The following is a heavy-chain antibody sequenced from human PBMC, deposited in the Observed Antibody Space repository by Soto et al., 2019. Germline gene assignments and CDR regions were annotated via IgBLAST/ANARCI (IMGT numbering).Heavy chain of an antibody. Sequence: QVQLVQSGAEVKKPGSSVKVSCKASGGTFSTYTITWVRQVLGQGLEWMGRIIPIIGIINYAQKFQGRVTISADKFTGTAYMELTGLRSDDTAVYYCAGDPDSHYNDSHASSYPWGQGTLVTVSS. CDR2: IIPIIGII. CDR3: AGDPDSHYNDSHASSYP. V-gene: IGHV1-69*08. CDR1: GGTFSTYT. D-gene: IGHD4-4*01. J-gene: IGHJ5*02.